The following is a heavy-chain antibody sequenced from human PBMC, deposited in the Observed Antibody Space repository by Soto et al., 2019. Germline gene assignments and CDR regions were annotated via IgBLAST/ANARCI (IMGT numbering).Heavy chain of an antibody. V-gene: IGHV3-23*01. J-gene: IGHJ2*01. CDR3: AKEAPVPPFGDFWSSDL. CDR1: GFTFPNYG. D-gene: IGHD3-16*01. CDR2: VSGDGFTA. Sequence: EVQLLESGGGLVQPGGSLRLSCDGSGFTFPNYGMTWVRQAPGQGLEWVSSVSGDGFTAYYADSVKGRFTISRDNSKNTEYVKRTSRRAEDTAVYYCAKEAPVPPFGDFWSSDLWGRGTPVTAS.